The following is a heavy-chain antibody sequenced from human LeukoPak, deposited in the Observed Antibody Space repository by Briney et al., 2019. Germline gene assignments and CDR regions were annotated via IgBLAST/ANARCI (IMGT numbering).Heavy chain of an antibody. CDR3: ARGRFKLSRLTYYYYGMDV. CDR2: INHSGST. D-gene: IGHD3-16*02. J-gene: IGHJ6*02. V-gene: IGHV4-34*01. Sequence: KPSETLSLTCAVYGGSFSGYYWSWIRQPPGKGLEWIGEINHSGSTNYNPSLKSRVTISVDTSKNQFSLKLSSVTAADTAVYYCARGRFKLSRLTYYYYGMDVWAKGPRSPSP. CDR1: GGSFSGYY.